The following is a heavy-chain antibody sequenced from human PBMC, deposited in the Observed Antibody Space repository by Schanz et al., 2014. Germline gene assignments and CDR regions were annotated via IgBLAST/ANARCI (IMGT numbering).Heavy chain of an antibody. CDR3: ARGTMPGTFDI. Sequence: QVQLVQSGAEVRKPGASVKVSCKASGGTFSSDTFSWVRQAPGRRLEWMGRIIPILGIANYAQKFQGRVTITADRSTSTAYMELSSLRYEDTALYYCARGTMPGTFDIWGQGTMVTVSS. J-gene: IGHJ3*02. D-gene: IGHD2-2*01. CDR1: GGTFSSDT. V-gene: IGHV1-69*02. CDR2: IIPILGIA.